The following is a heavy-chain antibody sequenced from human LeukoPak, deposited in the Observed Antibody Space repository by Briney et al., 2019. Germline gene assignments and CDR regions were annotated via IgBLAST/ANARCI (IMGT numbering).Heavy chain of an antibody. D-gene: IGHD1-26*01. J-gene: IGHJ1*01. CDR2: ISGSGGST. CDR3: ARGPQWELLRSHEEYLQH. Sequence: PGGSLRLSCAASGFTFSSYGMSWVRQAPGKGLEWVSAISGSGGSTYYADSVKGRFTISRDNSKNTLYLQMNSLRAEDTAVYYCARGPQWELLRSHEEYLQHWGQGTLVTVSS. V-gene: IGHV3-23*01. CDR1: GFTFSSYG.